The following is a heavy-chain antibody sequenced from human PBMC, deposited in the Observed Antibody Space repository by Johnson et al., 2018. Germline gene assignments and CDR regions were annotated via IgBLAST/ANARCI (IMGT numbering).Heavy chain of an antibody. CDR3: AKAPGGWLGEGAEYFQH. CDR1: GFTFDDYA. Sequence: EVQLVESGGGLVQPGRSLRLSCAASGFTFDDYAMHWVRQAPGKGLEWVSGISWNSGSIGYADSVEGRFTISRDNAKNSLYLQMNSLRPEDTALYYCAKAPGGWLGEGAEYFQHWGQGTLVTVSS. V-gene: IGHV3-9*01. D-gene: IGHD3-22*01. CDR2: ISWNSGSI. J-gene: IGHJ1*01.